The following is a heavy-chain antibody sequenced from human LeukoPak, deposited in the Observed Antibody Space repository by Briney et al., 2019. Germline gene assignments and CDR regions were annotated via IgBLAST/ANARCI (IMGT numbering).Heavy chain of an antibody. CDR1: GFIFSSYS. Sequence: PGGSLRLSCAASGFIFSSYSMSWVRQAPGKGLEWVSSISSSSSYIYYADSVKGRFTISRDNAKNSLYLQMNSLRAEDTAVYYCAREGSSSPRAYYYYYYGMDVWGQGTTVTVSS. CDR2: ISSSSSYI. CDR3: AREGSSSPRAYYYYYYGMDV. J-gene: IGHJ6*02. V-gene: IGHV3-21*01. D-gene: IGHD6-13*01.